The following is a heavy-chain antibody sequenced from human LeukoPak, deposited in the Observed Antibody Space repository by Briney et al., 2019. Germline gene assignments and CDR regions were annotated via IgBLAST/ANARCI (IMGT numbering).Heavy chain of an antibody. CDR3: ARYSSGWYYFDY. V-gene: IGHV4-38-2*02. CDR2: IYHSGST. Sequence: PSETLSLTCTVSGYSISSGYYWGWIRQPPGKGLGWIGSIYHSGSTYYNPSLKSRVTISVDTSKNQFSLKLSSVTAADTAVYYCARYSSGWYYFDYWGQGTLVTVSS. D-gene: IGHD6-19*01. J-gene: IGHJ4*02. CDR1: GYSISSGYY.